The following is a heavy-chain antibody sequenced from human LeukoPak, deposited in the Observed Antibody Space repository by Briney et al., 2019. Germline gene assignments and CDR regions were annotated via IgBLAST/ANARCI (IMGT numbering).Heavy chain of an antibody. CDR1: GFTFSNYW. Sequence: GGSLRLSCAASGFTFSNYWMTWVRQAPGKGLEWVANINQDGSEKYYVDSVKGRFTISRGNAKNSLYLQMNSLRAEDTAVYYCARGPFVVISYWGQGTLVTVSS. V-gene: IGHV3-7*01. CDR3: ARGPFVVISY. CDR2: INQDGSEK. D-gene: IGHD3-22*01. J-gene: IGHJ4*02.